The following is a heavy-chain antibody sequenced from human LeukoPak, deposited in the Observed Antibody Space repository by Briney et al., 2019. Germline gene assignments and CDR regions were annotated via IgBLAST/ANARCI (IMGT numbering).Heavy chain of an antibody. CDR3: AKAGALVVPAESDY. CDR1: GFTFSDYS. D-gene: IGHD2-2*01. J-gene: IGHJ4*02. V-gene: IGHV3-48*01. Sequence: GGSLRLSCAASGFTFSDYSMNWVRQAPGKGLEWISYISGSGTIYYADSVKGRFTISRDNAQRLVYLQMNSLRAEDTAVYYCAKAGALVVPAESDYWGQGTLVTVSS. CDR2: ISGSGTI.